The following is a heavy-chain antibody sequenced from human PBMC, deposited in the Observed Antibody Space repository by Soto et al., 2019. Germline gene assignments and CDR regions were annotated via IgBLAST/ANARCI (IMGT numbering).Heavy chain of an antibody. J-gene: IGHJ4*02. V-gene: IGHV1-18*04. D-gene: IGHD2-2*01. CDR3: AKTYCSSARCYSDY. Sequence: QVQLVQSGAEVKKPGASVKVSCKTSGYTFTSHGISWVRQAPRQGLEWMGWISAYNGNTNYAQKLQGRVTMTTDTPTSTAYMELRSLIADDTAVYYCAKTYCSSARCYSDYWGQGTLVTVSS. CDR1: GYTFTSHG. CDR2: ISAYNGNT.